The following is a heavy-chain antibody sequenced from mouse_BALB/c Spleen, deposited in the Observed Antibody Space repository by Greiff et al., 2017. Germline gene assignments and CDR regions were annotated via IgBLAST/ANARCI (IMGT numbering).Heavy chain of an antibody. J-gene: IGHJ2*01. CDR3: ARPYYGNGYFDY. Sequence: QVQLKESGAELAKPGASVKMSCKASGYTFTSYWMHWVKQRPGQGLEWIGYINPSTGYTEYNQKFKDKATLTADKSSSTAYMQLSSLTSEDSAVYYCARPYYGNGYFDYWGQGTTLTVSS. V-gene: IGHV1-7*01. D-gene: IGHD2-10*01. CDR1: GYTFTSYW. CDR2: INPSTGYT.